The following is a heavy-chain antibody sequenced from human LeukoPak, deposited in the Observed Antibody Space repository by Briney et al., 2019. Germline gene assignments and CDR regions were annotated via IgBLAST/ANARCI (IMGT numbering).Heavy chain of an antibody. CDR1: GFTFSSYA. CDR2: ISWNSGSI. D-gene: IGHD3-10*01. V-gene: IGHV3-9*01. J-gene: IGHJ6*02. CDR3: AKDKGPVRGVSYYYYYGMDV. Sequence: TGGSLRLSCAASGFTFSSYAMSWVRQAPGKGLEWVSGISWNSGSIGYADSVKGRFTISRDNAKNSLYLQMNSLRAEDTALYYCAKDKGPVRGVSYYYYYGMDVWGQGTTVTVSS.